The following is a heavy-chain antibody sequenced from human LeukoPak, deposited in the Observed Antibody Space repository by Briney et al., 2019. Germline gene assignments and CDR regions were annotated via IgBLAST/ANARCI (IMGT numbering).Heavy chain of an antibody. CDR3: AKDRVAAAVDYYYYYGMDV. CDR2: ISWDGGST. D-gene: IGHD6-13*01. J-gene: IGHJ6*04. CDR1: GFTFDVYA. V-gene: IGHV3-43D*04. Sequence: GGSLRLSCAASGFTFDVYAMHWVRHAPGKGLEWVSLISWDGGSTYYADSVKGRFTISRDNSKNSLYLQMNSLRAEDTALYYCAKDRVAAAVDYYYYYGMDVWGKGTTVTVSS.